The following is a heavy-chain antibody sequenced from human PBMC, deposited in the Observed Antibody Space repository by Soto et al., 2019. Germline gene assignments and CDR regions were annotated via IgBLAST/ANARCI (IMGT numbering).Heavy chain of an antibody. J-gene: IGHJ6*02. D-gene: IGHD3-10*01. CDR3: ARRPYYGSGNYYGRSSGLDV. Sequence: QVQLQQWGAGLLKPSQTLSLTCGVYGGPFSGFYWSWVRQPPGKGLEWIGEINHSGSTNYNPSLKSRVPMSVDTSERHFSLKVTSVTAADTAVYYCARRPYYGSGNYYGRSSGLDVWGQGTTVTVSS. CDR1: GGPFSGFY. V-gene: IGHV4-34*01. CDR2: INHSGST.